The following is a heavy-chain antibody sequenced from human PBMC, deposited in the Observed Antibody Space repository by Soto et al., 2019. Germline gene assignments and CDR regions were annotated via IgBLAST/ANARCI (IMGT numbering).Heavy chain of an antibody. CDR2: IYWDDDK. CDR1: GFSLSTSGVA. J-gene: IGHJ5*02. Sequence: QITLKESGPTLVKPTQTLTLTCTFSGFSLSTSGVAVGWIRQPPGKALEWLALIYWDDDKRYSPSLKSRLTITKDTSKNQVVLTMTNMDPVDTATYYCAHRRGYYGSGSYSGMFWFDLWGQGTLVTVSS. CDR3: AHRRGYYGSGSYSGMFWFDL. D-gene: IGHD3-10*01. V-gene: IGHV2-5*02.